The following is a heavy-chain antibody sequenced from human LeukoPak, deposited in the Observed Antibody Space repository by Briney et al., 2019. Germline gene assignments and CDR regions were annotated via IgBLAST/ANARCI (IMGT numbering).Heavy chain of an antibody. CDR3: ANMDLINRRGYFDY. V-gene: IGHV3-23*01. D-gene: IGHD1-14*01. CDR1: GFTFSSYA. CDR2: ISGSGGST. Sequence: PGGSLRLSCAASGFTFSSYAMSWVRQAPGKGLEWVSAISGSGGSTYYADSVKGRFTISRDNSKNTLYLQMNSLRAEDTAVYYCANMDLINRRGYFDYWGQGTLVTVSS. J-gene: IGHJ4*02.